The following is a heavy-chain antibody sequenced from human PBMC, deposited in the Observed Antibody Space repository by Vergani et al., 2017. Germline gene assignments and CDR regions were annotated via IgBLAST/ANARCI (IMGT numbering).Heavy chain of an antibody. CDR3: AREGMSGWVPLDY. CDR2: IYHSGST. D-gene: IGHD6-19*01. V-gene: IGHV4-4*03. J-gene: IGHJ4*02. CDR1: GDSISNSHW. Sequence: VQLQESGPGLLKPQGTLSLNCAVSGDSISNSHWWTWVRQPPGKGLEWLGEIYHSGSTKYNPSLKSRVTISLDKSKNEFSLKLYSVTAADTAVYYCAREGMSGWVPLDYWGQGTLVTVSS.